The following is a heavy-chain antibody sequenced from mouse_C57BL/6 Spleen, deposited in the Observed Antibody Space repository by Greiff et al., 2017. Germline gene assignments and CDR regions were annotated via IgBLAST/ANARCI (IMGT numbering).Heavy chain of an antibody. CDR2: ISNGGGST. Sequence: EVKLMESGGGLVQPGGSLKLSCAASGFTFSDYYMYWVRQTPEKRLEWVAYISNGGGSTYYPDTVKGRFTISRDNAKNTLYLQMSRLKSEDTAMYYCARQGTPSVYYYAMDYWGQGTSVTVSS. CDR3: ARQGTPSVYYYAMDY. J-gene: IGHJ4*01. V-gene: IGHV5-12*01. D-gene: IGHD2-14*01. CDR1: GFTFSDYY.